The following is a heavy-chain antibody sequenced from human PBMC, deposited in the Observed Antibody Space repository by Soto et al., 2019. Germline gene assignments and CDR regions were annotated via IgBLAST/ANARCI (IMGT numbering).Heavy chain of an antibody. Sequence: PSETLSITCAVNGGSFSGPHWRWIRQPAGKGLEWIGEINHSGSTNYNPSLKSRVTISVDTSKNQFSLKLSSVTAADTAVYYCARGRIVVVPAAMGIFNYWGQGTLVTVS. D-gene: IGHD2-2*01. CDR1: GGSFSGPH. J-gene: IGHJ4*02. CDR2: INHSGST. CDR3: ARGRIVVVPAAMGIFNY. V-gene: IGHV4-34*01.